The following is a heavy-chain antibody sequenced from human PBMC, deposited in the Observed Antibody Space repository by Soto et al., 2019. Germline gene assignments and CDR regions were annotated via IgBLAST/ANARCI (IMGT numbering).Heavy chain of an antibody. J-gene: IGHJ4*02. V-gene: IGHV1-18*04. CDR1: CYIFTTYG. D-gene: IGHD1-26*01. CDR2: ISTYNGNT. Sequence: ASEHVSCQDSCYIFTTYGIILVRQAPGQGLEWMGWISTYNGNTNYAQNFQGRVTMTTDTSTTTAYMEVRSLRSEDTAMYYCARGSYRFDYWGQGTLVTVSS. CDR3: ARGSYRFDY.